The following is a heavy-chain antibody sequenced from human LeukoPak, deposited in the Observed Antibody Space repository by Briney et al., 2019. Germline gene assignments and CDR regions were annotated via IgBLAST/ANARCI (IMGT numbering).Heavy chain of an antibody. Sequence: PGGSLRLSCAASGFTFSSYCTGWVRQTPGKRLECVATICQDGNGRDFVDSVKGRFTISRDNAKNSLYLEMNSLRVDDTAVYYCARWRGLQSEFDHWGQGTLVTVSS. D-gene: IGHD5-24*01. CDR1: GFTFSSYC. J-gene: IGHJ4*02. V-gene: IGHV3-7*01. CDR2: ICQDGNGR. CDR3: ARWRGLQSEFDH.